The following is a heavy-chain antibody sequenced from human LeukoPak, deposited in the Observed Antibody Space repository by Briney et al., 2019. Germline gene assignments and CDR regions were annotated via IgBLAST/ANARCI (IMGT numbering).Heavy chain of an antibody. CDR3: ARRYCYGGSCYSAHDY. CDR1: GGSINGYY. Sequence: SETLCLTCTVSGGSINGYYWTWIRQPPGEGLDWIGYIYYSGSTKYNPSLKSRVTISVDTSKNQFSLKLSSVTAADTAVYYCARRYCYGGSCYSAHDYWGQGTPVTVSS. J-gene: IGHJ4*02. V-gene: IGHV4-59*08. D-gene: IGHD2-15*01. CDR2: IYYSGST.